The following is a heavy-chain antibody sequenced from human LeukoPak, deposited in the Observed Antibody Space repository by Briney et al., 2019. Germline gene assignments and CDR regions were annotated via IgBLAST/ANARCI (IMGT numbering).Heavy chain of an antibody. CDR3: AKDDLDTAMGY. CDR2: ISGSGGST. D-gene: IGHD5-18*01. V-gene: IGHV3-23*01. Sequence: KPGGTLRLSCAASGFTFSSYGMSWVRQAPGEGLEWVSAISGSGGSTYYADSVKGRFTISRDNSKNTLYLQMNSLRAEDTAVYYCAKDDLDTAMGYWGQGTLVTVSS. J-gene: IGHJ4*02. CDR1: GFTFSSYG.